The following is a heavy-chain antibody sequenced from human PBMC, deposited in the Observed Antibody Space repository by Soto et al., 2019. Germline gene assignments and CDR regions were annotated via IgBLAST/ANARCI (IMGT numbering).Heavy chain of an antibody. Sequence: QVQLVESGGGVVQPGTSLRLSCAVSGIILSDRVMHWVRQAPGKGLEWVAVISHDESIKDYVDSVKGRFSVSRDTSRNTLYLQMNSLRPEDAAMYYCAREDESSGYAGTFHHWGQGTLDTVSP. CDR2: ISHDESIK. J-gene: IGHJ1*01. CDR3: AREDESSGYAGTFHH. CDR1: GIILSDRV. V-gene: IGHV3-30-3*01. D-gene: IGHD3-22*01.